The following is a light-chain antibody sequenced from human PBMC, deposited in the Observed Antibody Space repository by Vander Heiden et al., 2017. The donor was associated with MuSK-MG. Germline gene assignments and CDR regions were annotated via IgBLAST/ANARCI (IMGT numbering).Light chain of an antibody. J-gene: IGKJ2*01. CDR2: KEC. Sequence: DIQMTQSPSTLSASVADRVTITCRASQSISNWLAWYQQKPGKAPKLLIYKECSVESGVPSRFSGVPSRFSGSGSGTEFTLDISSLQPDGIATYYCQQYNNYPFTFAQGTKLEI. CDR3: QQYNNYPFT. CDR1: QSISNW. V-gene: IGKV1-5*03.